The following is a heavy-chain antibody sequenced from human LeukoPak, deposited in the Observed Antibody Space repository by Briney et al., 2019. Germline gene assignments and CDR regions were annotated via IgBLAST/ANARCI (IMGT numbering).Heavy chain of an antibody. CDR1: GFTFSNAW. J-gene: IGHJ4*02. CDR3: TTGTWIQLWLADY. D-gene: IGHD5-18*01. V-gene: IGHV3-15*01. Sequence: GGSLRLSCAASGFTFSNAWMSWVRQAPGKGLEWVGRIKSKTDGGTTDYAAPVKGRFSISRDDSKNTLHLQMNRLKTEDTVVYYCTTGTWIQLWLADYWGQGTLVTVSS. CDR2: IKSKTDGGTT.